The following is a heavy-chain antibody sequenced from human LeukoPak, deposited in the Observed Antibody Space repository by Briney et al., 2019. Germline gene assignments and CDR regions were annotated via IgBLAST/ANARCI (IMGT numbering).Heavy chain of an antibody. CDR3: ARHYGP. V-gene: IGHV4-39*01. J-gene: IGHJ4*02. Sequence: PSETLSLTCSVSGGSINTGSYFWGWIRQPPGKGLEWIGSVYYSPSTYYNPSLKSRVTMSIDTSKNQFSLKLTSVTATDTAVYYCARHYGPWGQGTLVTVSS. D-gene: IGHD3-10*01. CDR2: VYYSPST. CDR1: GGSINTGSYF.